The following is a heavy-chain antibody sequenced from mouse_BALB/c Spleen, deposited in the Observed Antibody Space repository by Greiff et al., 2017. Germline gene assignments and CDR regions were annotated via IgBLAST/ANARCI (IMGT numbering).Heavy chain of an antibody. D-gene: IGHD1-1*01. CDR3: ARRDYEGYFDV. V-gene: IGHV5-12-2*01. J-gene: IGHJ1*01. CDR1: GFTFSSYT. Sequence: VMLVESGGGLVQPGGSLKLSCAASGFTFSSYTMSWVRQTPEKRLEWVAYISNGGGSTYYPDTVKGRFTISRDNAKNTLYLQMSSLKSEDKAMYYCARRDYEGYFDVWGAGTTVTVSS. CDR2: ISNGGGST.